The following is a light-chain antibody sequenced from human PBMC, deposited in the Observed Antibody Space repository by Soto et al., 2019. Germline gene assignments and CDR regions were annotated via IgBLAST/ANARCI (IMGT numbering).Light chain of an antibody. CDR1: RSNIGSNS. Sequence: QSVLTQPTSASGTPGQRVTISCSGSRSNIGSNSVSWYQQVPSTAPKLLIYSNNQRPSGVPDRFSGSKSGTSGSLAISGLQPGDEADYYCAAWDDSLNGYVFGTGTKVTVL. CDR3: AAWDDSLNGYV. CDR2: SNN. J-gene: IGLJ1*01. V-gene: IGLV1-44*01.